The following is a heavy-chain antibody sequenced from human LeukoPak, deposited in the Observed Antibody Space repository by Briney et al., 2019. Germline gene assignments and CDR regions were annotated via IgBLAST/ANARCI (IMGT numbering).Heavy chain of an antibody. D-gene: IGHD2-2*01. CDR3: VKGLDIVVVTAAEHHDY. Sequence: GGYLRLSCAASGFTFSSYGMHWVRQAPGKGLEWVAFIRYDGNNKYYTDSVKGRFTISRDNSKSTLYLQMNTLRAEDTAVYYCVKGLDIVVVTAAEHHDYWGQGTLVTVSS. CDR2: IRYDGNNK. J-gene: IGHJ4*02. V-gene: IGHV3-30*02. CDR1: GFTFSSYG.